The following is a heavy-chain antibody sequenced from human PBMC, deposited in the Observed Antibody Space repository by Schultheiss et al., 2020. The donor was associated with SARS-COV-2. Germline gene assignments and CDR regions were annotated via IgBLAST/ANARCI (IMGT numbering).Heavy chain of an antibody. V-gene: IGHV3-48*04. CDR3: ARDWGYCTGGVCYRDAFDI. CDR2: ISSSGSTI. CDR1: GFTFSSYG. D-gene: IGHD2-8*02. J-gene: IGHJ3*02. Sequence: GESLKISCAASGFTFSSYGMHWVRQAPGKGLEWVSYISSSGSTIYYADSVKGRFTISRDNAKNSLYLQMNSLRAEDTAVYYCARDWGYCTGGVCYRDAFDIWGQGTMVTVSS.